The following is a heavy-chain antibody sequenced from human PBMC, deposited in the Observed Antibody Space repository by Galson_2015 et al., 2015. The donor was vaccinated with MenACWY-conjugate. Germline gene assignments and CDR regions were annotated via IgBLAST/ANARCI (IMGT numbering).Heavy chain of an antibody. CDR2: IYYSGST. J-gene: IGHJ4*02. Sequence: ETLSLTCTVSGGSISSRSYYWGWIRQPPGKGLEWIGSIYYSGSTYYNPSLKSRVTISVDKSKNQFSLKLSSVTAADTAVYSCARDRIAVAGDNFDYWGQGTLVTVTS. D-gene: IGHD6-19*01. CDR1: GGSISSRSYY. V-gene: IGHV4-39*07. CDR3: ARDRIAVAGDNFDY.